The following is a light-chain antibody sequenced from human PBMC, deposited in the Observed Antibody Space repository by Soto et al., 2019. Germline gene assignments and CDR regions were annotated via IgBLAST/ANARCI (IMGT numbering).Light chain of an antibody. CDR3: QSYDNINAV. V-gene: IGLV6-57*04. CDR1: SGSIASNS. CDR2: EDN. Sequence: NFMLIQPHSVSESPGKTVSISCTRSSGSIASNSVQWYQQRPGSAPTTVIYEDNQRPSGVPDRFSGSIDSSSNSASLTISGLKTEDEADYYCQSYDNINAVFGGGTHDRP. J-gene: IGLJ7*01.